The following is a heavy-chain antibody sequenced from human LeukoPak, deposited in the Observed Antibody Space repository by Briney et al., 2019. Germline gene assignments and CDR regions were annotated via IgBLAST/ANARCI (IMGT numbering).Heavy chain of an antibody. CDR1: GFTFSKHG. V-gene: IGHV3-21*01. D-gene: IGHD2-2*01. CDR2: ISGSSSHI. CDR3: ARRYCTSTSCYAFDY. J-gene: IGHJ4*02. Sequence: GGTLRLSCAASGFTFSKHGMNWVRQAPGKGLEWVSSISGSSSHIYYADSVKGRFTISRDNAKNSLYLQMNSLRAEDTAVYYCARRYCTSTSCYAFDYWGQGTLVTVSS.